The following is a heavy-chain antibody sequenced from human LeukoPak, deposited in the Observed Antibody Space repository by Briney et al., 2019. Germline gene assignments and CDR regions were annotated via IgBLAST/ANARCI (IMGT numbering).Heavy chain of an antibody. CDR2: INPNSGGT. Sequence: GASVKVSCKASGYTFTGYYMHWVRQAPGQGLEWMGRINPNSGGTNYAQKFQGRVTMTRDTSISTAYMELSSLRSDDTAVYYCARAPDSSGYYYRYFDYWGQGTLVTVSS. D-gene: IGHD3-22*01. CDR3: ARAPDSSGYYYRYFDY. J-gene: IGHJ4*02. V-gene: IGHV1-2*06. CDR1: GYTFTGYY.